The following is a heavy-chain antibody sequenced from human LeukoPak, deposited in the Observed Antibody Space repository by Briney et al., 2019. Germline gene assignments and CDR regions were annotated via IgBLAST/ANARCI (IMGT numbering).Heavy chain of an antibody. V-gene: IGHV4-39*07. D-gene: IGHD3-10*01. CDR1: GGSISSYY. CDR2: IYYSGST. Sequence: SETLSLTCTVSGGSISSYYWGWIRQPPGKVLEWIGSIYYSGSTYYNPSLKSRVTISVDTSKNQFSLKLSSVTAADTAVYYCARGTGLLWFGELPPPYYMDVWGKGTTVTVSS. J-gene: IGHJ6*03. CDR3: ARGTGLLWFGELPPPYYMDV.